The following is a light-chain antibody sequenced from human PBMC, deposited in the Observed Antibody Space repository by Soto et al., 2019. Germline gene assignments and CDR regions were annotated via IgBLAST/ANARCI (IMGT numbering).Light chain of an antibody. V-gene: IGKV3-15*01. CDR2: GAS. CDR3: QQYNNWPRT. J-gene: IGKJ1*01. Sequence: EIVMTQSPATLSVSPGERATLSCRASQSVSSDLALYHQKPGQAPRLLIYGASTRATGIPARFSGSGSGTEFTLTINNLQSEDFAVYYCQQYNNWPRTFGQGTKVDIK. CDR1: QSVSSD.